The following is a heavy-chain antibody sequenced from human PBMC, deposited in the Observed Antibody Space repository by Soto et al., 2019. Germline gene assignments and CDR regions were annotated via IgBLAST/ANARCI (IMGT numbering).Heavy chain of an antibody. Sequence: SETLSLTCTVSGGSISSSSYYWGWIRQPPGKGLEWIGSIYYSGSTYYNPSLKSRVTISVDTSKNQFSLKLSSVTAADTAVYYCASSVSRAVAGIYRIPNWFDPWGQGTLVTVSS. CDR1: GGSISSSSYY. CDR3: ASSVSRAVAGIYRIPNWFDP. D-gene: IGHD6-19*01. J-gene: IGHJ5*02. CDR2: IYYSGST. V-gene: IGHV4-39*01.